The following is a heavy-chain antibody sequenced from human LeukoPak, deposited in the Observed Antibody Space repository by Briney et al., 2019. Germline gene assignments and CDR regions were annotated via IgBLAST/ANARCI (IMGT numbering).Heavy chain of an antibody. V-gene: IGHV3-7*01. CDR2: IKQDGSEK. CDR1: GFTFSSYW. CDR3: ARSPPLWNGDAFDI. Sequence: GGSLRLSCAASGFTFSSYWMSWVRQAPGKGLEWVANIKQDGSEKYYVDSVKGRFTISRDNAKNSLYLQMNSLRVEDTAVYYCARSPPLWNGDAFDIWGQGTMVTVSS. D-gene: IGHD1-1*01. J-gene: IGHJ3*02.